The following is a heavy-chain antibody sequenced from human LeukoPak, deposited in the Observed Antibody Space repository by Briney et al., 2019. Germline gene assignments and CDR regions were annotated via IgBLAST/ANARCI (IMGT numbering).Heavy chain of an antibody. CDR2: IYSGGST. CDR3: ARDHYDIWFGELSRAGSNDC. CDR1: GLTVSSKY. V-gene: IGHV3-53*01. D-gene: IGHD3-10*01. Sequence: TGGSLRLSCAASGLTVSSKYMSWVRQAPGKVLEWVSVIYSGGSTYYADSVKGRFTMSRDNAKNSLYLQMTSLRAEDTAVYYCARDHYDIWFGELSRAGSNDCWSQPSLLTVSA. J-gene: IGHJ4*02.